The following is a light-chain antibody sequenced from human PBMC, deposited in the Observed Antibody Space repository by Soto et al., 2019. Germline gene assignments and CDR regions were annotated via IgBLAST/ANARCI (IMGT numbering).Light chain of an antibody. Sequence: DMVMTQSPDSLAVSLGERATINCKSSQSVLYTSDNKNYLAWYQQKPGQPPKLLIYWASARESGVPDRFSGSGSGTDFTLTISSLQAEDVAVYYCQQYCINPFTFGGGTKVELK. V-gene: IGKV4-1*01. CDR2: WAS. J-gene: IGKJ4*01. CDR1: QSVLYTSDNKNY. CDR3: QQYCINPFT.